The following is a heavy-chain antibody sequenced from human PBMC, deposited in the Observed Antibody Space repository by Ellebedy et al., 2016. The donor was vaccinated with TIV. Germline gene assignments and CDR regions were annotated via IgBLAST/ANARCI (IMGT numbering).Heavy chain of an antibody. V-gene: IGHV1-69*04. CDR1: GDTFTSISYA. CDR3: ASGAARGYNYFGMDV. J-gene: IGHJ6*02. D-gene: IGHD5-12*01. Sequence: AASVKVSCKASGDTFTSISYALTWVRLAPGQGLEWMGRIIPILGTTIYAQKFQGRVTITADKSTTTAYMELSSLRSEDTAVSFCASGAARGYNYFGMDVWGQGTTVTVSS. CDR2: IIPILGTT.